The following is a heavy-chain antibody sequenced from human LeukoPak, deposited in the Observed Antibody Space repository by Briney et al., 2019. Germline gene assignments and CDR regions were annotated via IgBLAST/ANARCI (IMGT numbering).Heavy chain of an antibody. CDR2: ISSSSSTI. Sequence: GGSLRLSCAASGFTFSSYSMNWVRQAPGKGLEWVSYISSSSSTIYYADSVKDRFIISRDNSKNTLYLQMNSLRAEDTAVYYCAREEGPLDYWGQGTLVTVSS. CDR1: GFTFSSYS. V-gene: IGHV3-48*01. J-gene: IGHJ4*02. CDR3: AREEGPLDY.